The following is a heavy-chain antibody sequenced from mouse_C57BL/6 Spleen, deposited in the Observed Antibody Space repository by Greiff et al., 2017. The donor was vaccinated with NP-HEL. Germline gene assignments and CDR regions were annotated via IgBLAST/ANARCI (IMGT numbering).Heavy chain of an antibody. CDR2: INPGTGGT. V-gene: IGHV1-42*01. Sequence: VQLQQPGAELVKPGASVKISCKASGYTFTGYWMNWVKQSPEKSLEWIGEINPGTGGTTYNQKFKAKATLTVDKSSSTAYMQLKSLTSEDSAVYYCARPHFYSDYAMDYWGQGTSVTVAS. D-gene: IGHD2-1*01. CDR1: GYTFTGYW. CDR3: ARPHFYSDYAMDY. J-gene: IGHJ4*01.